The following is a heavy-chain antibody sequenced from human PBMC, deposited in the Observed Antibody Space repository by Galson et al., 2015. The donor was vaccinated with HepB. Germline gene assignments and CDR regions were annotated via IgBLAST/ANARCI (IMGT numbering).Heavy chain of an antibody. CDR1: GGTFSSYG. Sequence: SVKVSCKASGGTFSSYGISWVRQAPGQGLEWMGWISAYNGNTNYAQKLQGRVTMTTDTSTSTAYMELRSLRSDDTAVYYCASGPGGQLVYYYMDVWGKGTTVTVSS. CDR2: ISAYNGNT. V-gene: IGHV1-18*01. J-gene: IGHJ6*03. CDR3: ASGPGGQLVYYYMDV. D-gene: IGHD1-1*01.